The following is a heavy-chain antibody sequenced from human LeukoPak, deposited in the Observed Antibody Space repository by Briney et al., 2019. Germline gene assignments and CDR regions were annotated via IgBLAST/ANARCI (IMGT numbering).Heavy chain of an antibody. V-gene: IGHV3-33*08. D-gene: IGHD2-2*01. Sequence: PGGSLRLSCAASGFTFDDYGMHWVRQAPGKGLEWLAGIWYDGTQKHYAGSVEGRFTISRDNSQNMVYLQMNNMRAEDSAVFYCARDCCSSTNCYEGYYYGMDVWGQGTTVTVSS. CDR1: GFTFDDYG. CDR2: IWYDGTQK. CDR3: ARDCCSSTNCYEGYYYGMDV. J-gene: IGHJ6*02.